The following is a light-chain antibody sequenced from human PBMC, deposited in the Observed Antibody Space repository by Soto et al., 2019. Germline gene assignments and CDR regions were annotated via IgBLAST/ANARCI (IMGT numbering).Light chain of an antibody. CDR1: QSVSSY. CDR3: QHYVTWPLT. V-gene: IGKV3-15*01. CDR2: GAS. J-gene: IGKJ4*01. Sequence: EIVMTQSPATLSVSPGERATLSCRASQSVSSYLAWYQQKPGQAPRLLIYGASTGATGVPARFSGSRSGAEFTLTISSLQSEDFAVYYCQHYVTWPLTFGGGTKVE.